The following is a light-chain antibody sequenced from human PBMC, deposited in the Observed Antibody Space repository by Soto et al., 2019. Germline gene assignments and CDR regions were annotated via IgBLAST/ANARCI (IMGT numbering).Light chain of an antibody. CDR2: GAS. J-gene: IGKJ5*01. CDR1: QSVSGN. V-gene: IGKV3-15*01. Sequence: EIVMTHSPDSLAVSLGERATLSCRASQSVSGNLAWSQQKPGQSPRLLIYGASSRATGIPARFSGSGSGTEFTLTISSLQSEDFAVYYCQQYNNWPLITFGQGTRLEIK. CDR3: QQYNNWPLIT.